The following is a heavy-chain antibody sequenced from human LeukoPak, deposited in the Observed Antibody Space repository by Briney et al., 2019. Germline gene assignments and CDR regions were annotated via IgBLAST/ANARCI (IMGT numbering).Heavy chain of an antibody. Sequence: ASAKVSCKASGYTFTGYYMHWVRQAPGQGLEWMGWINPNSGGTNYAQKFQGRVTMTRDTSISTAYMELSRLRSDDTAVYYCARVPTILGWFDPWGQGTLVTVSS. CDR1: GYTFTGYY. CDR2: INPNSGGT. V-gene: IGHV1-2*02. J-gene: IGHJ5*02. D-gene: IGHD3-9*01. CDR3: ARVPTILGWFDP.